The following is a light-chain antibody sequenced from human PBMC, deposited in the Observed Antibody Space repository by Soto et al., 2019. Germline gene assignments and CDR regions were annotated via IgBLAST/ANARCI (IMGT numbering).Light chain of an antibody. CDR3: QQYDSYSYT. V-gene: IGKV1-5*03. CDR1: QSVSTS. CDR2: KAS. J-gene: IGKJ2*01. Sequence: DIPMTQSPSTLSASVGDRATITCRASQSVSTSLAWYQQKPGKAPKLLILKASSLESGVPSRFSGSGSGTEFTLTISSLQPDDFATYYCQQYDSYSYTFGQGTTVEIK.